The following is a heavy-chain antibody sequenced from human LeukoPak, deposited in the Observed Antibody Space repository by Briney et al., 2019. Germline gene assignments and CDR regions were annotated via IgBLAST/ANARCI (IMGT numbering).Heavy chain of an antibody. CDR2: TSYDGSNK. V-gene: IGHV3-30*18. CDR1: GFTFSSYG. Sequence: PGGSLRLSCAASGFTFSSYGMHWVRQAPGKGLEWVAVTSYDGSNKYYADSVKGRFTISRDNSKNTLYLQMNSLRAEDTAVYYCAKGVGYYSNYFDYWGQGTLVTVSS. J-gene: IGHJ4*02. D-gene: IGHD3-22*01. CDR3: AKGVGYYSNYFDY.